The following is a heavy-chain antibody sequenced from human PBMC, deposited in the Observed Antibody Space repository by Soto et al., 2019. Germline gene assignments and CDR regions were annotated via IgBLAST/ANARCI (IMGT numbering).Heavy chain of an antibody. D-gene: IGHD6-13*01. CDR1: GFTFSTYA. V-gene: IGHV3-23*01. CDR3: ANLTSSCQLDFAY. Sequence: GGSLRLSCAASGFTFSTYAMSWVRQAPRKGLEWVSAISGSGGSTFYADSVKGRFTISRDNSKNTVYLQMNSLRAEDTAIYYYANLTSSCQLDFAYCGQGTLDIVSS. J-gene: IGHJ4*02. CDR2: ISGSGGST.